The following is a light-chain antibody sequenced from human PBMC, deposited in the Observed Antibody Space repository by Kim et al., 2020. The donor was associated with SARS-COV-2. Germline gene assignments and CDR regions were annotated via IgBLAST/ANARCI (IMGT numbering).Light chain of an antibody. CDR2: WAS. CDR1: QTVLYSSNNQNY. J-gene: IGKJ4*01. V-gene: IGKV4-1*01. CDR3: QQYCTLPLT. Sequence: DIVMTQSPDSLAVSLGERATINCKSSQTVLYSSNNQNYLAWYQQKPGQPPKLLIYWASIRESGVPDRFSGSGSGTDFTLTISSLQAEDVAVYYCQQYCTLPLTFGGGTKVDIK.